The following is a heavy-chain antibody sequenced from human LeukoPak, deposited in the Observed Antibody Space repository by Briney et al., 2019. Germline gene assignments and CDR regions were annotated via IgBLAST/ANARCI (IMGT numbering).Heavy chain of an antibody. CDR1: GFTFDDYA. CDR3: AKDTSLGYSSGWYYFDY. CDR2: ISWNSGSI. V-gene: IGHV3-9*03. Sequence: GGSLRLSCAASGFTFDDYAMHWVRQAPGKGLEWVSGISWNSGSIGYADSVKGRFTVSRDNAKNSLYLQMNSLRAEDMALYYCAKDTSLGYSSGWYYFDYWGQGTLVTVSS. D-gene: IGHD6-19*01. J-gene: IGHJ4*02.